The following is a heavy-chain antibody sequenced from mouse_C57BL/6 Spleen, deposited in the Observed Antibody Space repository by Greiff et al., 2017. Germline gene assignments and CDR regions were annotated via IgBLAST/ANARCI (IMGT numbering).Heavy chain of an antibody. V-gene: IGHV1-72*01. J-gene: IGHJ4*01. D-gene: IGHD1-1*01. CDR1: GYTFTSYW. CDR3: ARGYGSSYLYAMDY. Sequence: QVQLQQPGAELVKPGASVKLSCKASGYTFTSYWMHWVKQRPGRGLEWNGRIDPKSGGTKYNEKFKSKATLTVDKPSNTAYMQLSSLTSEDSAVYDCARGYGSSYLYAMDYWGQGTSVTVSS. CDR2: IDPKSGGT.